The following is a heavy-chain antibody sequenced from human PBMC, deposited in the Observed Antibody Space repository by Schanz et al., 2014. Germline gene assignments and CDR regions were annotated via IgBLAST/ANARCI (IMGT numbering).Heavy chain of an antibody. Sequence: VQLVESGGGVVQPGGSLRLSCVASGFTFFGSFAMSWVRQAPGKGLEYVSVISSNGGSTDFADSVKGRFTISRDNSKNTLYLQVSSLRTEDTAVYYCVKDDRGDVVVVAANYWGQGAQVIVSS. CDR1: GFTFFGSFA. V-gene: IGHV3-64D*06. CDR3: VKDDRGDVVVVAANY. J-gene: IGHJ4*02. CDR2: ISSNGGST. D-gene: IGHD2-15*01.